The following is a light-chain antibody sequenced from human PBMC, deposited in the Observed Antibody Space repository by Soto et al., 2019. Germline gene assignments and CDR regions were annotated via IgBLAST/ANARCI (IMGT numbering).Light chain of an antibody. J-gene: IGLJ1*01. Sequence: QSALTQPASVSGSPGQSIAISCTGTSGDVGGYDYVSWYQQHPDKAPKLMIYEVTKRPSWVSNRFSGSKSGNTASLTISGLQAEDEADYYCSSHTSGSTRVFGSGTKLTVL. V-gene: IGLV2-14*01. CDR1: SGDVGGYDY. CDR2: EVT. CDR3: SSHTSGSTRV.